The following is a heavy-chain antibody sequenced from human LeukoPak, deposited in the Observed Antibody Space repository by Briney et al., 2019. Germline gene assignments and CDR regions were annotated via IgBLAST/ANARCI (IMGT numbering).Heavy chain of an antibody. CDR2: IAASGTT. CDR3: ARFPYVEGFDY. Sequence: RASETLSLTCSVSGGSIDSYYWSWIRQPPGKGLEFIGYIAASGTTKHHPSLKSRVTLSMDTSKNQFALKLRSVTAADTGVYFCARFPYVEGFDYWGPGTQVIVSS. CDR1: GGSIDSYY. J-gene: IGHJ4*02. D-gene: IGHD3-10*02. V-gene: IGHV4-4*08.